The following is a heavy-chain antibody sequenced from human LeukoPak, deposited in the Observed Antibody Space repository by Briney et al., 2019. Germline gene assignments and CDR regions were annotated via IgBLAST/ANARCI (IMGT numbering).Heavy chain of an antibody. CDR3: ARDRYGDGFAHFDY. CDR2: ITPGGGT. V-gene: IGHV1-2*02. D-gene: IGHD5-24*01. Sequence: ASVKASCKASGYTFTSYAMHWVRQAPGQGLEWMGWITPGGGTNYPQKFQGRVAITWDTSITTAYMDLSRLTSDDTAVYYCARDRYGDGFAHFDYWGQGALVTVSS. J-gene: IGHJ4*02. CDR1: GYTFTSYA.